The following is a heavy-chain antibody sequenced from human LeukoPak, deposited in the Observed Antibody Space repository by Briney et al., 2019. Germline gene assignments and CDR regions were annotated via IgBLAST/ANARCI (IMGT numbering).Heavy chain of an antibody. J-gene: IGHJ4*02. Sequence: SETLSLTCTVSGGSISSGSYYWSWIRQPAGRGLEWIVRIYTSGSTNYTPSLKSRVTISVDTSKNQFSLKLTSVTAADTAVYYCAREGSYYYDSSGYYDYWGQGTLVTVSS. CDR2: IYTSGST. CDR3: AREGSYYYDSSGYYDY. D-gene: IGHD3-22*01. V-gene: IGHV4-61*02. CDR1: GGSISSGSYY.